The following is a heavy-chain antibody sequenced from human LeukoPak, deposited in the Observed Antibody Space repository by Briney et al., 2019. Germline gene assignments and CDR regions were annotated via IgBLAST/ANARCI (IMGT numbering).Heavy chain of an antibody. CDR3: ARGEMAAYYFDY. CDR1: GGSFSGYY. Sequence: SETLSPTCAVYGGSFSGYYWSWIRQPPGKGLEWIGEINHSGSTNYNPSLKSRVTISVDTSKNQFSLKLSSVTAADTAVYYCARGEMAAYYFDYWGQGTLVTVSS. CDR2: INHSGST. V-gene: IGHV4-34*01. D-gene: IGHD5-24*01. J-gene: IGHJ4*02.